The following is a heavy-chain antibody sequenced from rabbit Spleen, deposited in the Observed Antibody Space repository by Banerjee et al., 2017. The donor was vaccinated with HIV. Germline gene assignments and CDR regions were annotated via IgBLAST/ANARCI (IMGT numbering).Heavy chain of an antibody. CDR1: GFSFSYSDY. D-gene: IGHD8-1*01. CDR3: ARDTGSSFSTYGMDL. CDR2: IYAGSSGST. Sequence: QSLEESGGDLVKPGASLTLTCTASGFSFSYSDYMCWVRQPPGKGLEWIACIYAGSSGSTYYASWAKGRFTISKTSSTTVTLQMTSLTVADTATYFCARDTGSSFSTYGMDLWGQGTLVTVS. J-gene: IGHJ6*01. V-gene: IGHV1S40*01.